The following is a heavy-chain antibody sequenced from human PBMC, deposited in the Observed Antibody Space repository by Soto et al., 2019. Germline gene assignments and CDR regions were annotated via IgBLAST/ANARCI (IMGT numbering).Heavy chain of an antibody. Sequence: PGGSLRLSRAAPGFTFTSYAFHWVRQAPGKGLEWVAVISYDGSNKYYADSVKGRFTISRDNSKNTLYLQMNSLRAEDTAVYYCAKELPIYGSGSYYSSDWGQGTLVTVSS. CDR3: AKELPIYGSGSYYSSD. CDR1: GFTFTSYA. V-gene: IGHV3-30*04. D-gene: IGHD3-10*01. CDR2: ISYDGSNK. J-gene: IGHJ4*02.